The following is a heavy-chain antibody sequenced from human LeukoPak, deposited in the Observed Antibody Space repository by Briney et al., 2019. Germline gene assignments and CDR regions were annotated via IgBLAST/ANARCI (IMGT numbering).Heavy chain of an antibody. D-gene: IGHD7-27*01. Sequence: GASVKVSCKTSGYAFNSFAITWVRQGPGQGCEWMGWISTHNGNTNYAQKYQDRVTMTIDTPTKTAYMELRRLTSDDTAVYYCARGPTGDYNYWGQGTLVTVSS. CDR3: ARGPTGDYNY. CDR1: GYAFNSFA. CDR2: ISTHNGNT. V-gene: IGHV1-18*01. J-gene: IGHJ4*02.